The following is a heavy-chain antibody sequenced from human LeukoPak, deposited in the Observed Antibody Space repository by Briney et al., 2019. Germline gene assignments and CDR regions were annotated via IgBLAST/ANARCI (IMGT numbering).Heavy chain of an antibody. J-gene: IGHJ3*02. CDR3: TRDLFGLRKLNAFDI. CDR2: ISSSGSTI. V-gene: IGHV3-11*04. D-gene: IGHD3-3*01. Sequence: PGGSLRLSCAASGFTFSDYYMTWLRQAPGKRLEWVSYISSSGSTIYYADSVKGRFTISRGNAKNSLHLQMNSLRAEDTAAYYCTRDLFGLRKLNAFDIWGQGTMVTASS. CDR1: GFTFSDYY.